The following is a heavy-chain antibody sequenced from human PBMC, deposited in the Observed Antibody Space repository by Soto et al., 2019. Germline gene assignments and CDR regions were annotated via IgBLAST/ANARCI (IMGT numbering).Heavy chain of an antibody. CDR3: ARVGRYYGSGSSAGNWFDP. Sequence: SETLSLTCAVSGGSFRSSNWWSWVRQPPGKGLEWIGEISHSGTTNYNPSLRSRLTMPPDTSKNQFSLKLSSVTAADTAVYYCARVGRYYGSGSSAGNWFDPWGQGTLVTVSS. V-gene: IGHV4-4*02. CDR2: ISHSGTT. J-gene: IGHJ5*02. D-gene: IGHD3-10*01. CDR1: GGSFRSSNW.